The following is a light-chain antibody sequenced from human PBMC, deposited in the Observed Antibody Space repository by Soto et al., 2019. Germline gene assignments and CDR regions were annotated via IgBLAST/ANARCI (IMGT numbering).Light chain of an antibody. V-gene: IGKV3-15*01. CDR3: QNYNNRPPRT. CDR1: QSISSN. J-gene: IGKJ1*01. CDR2: GAS. Sequence: EIVMTQSPATLSVSPGERATLSCRASQSISSNLAWYQQKPGQAPRLLIYGASTRATGIPARFSCSGSGTEFTLTISSLQSKDVDGYFYQNYNNRPPRTFGKGTKVEIK.